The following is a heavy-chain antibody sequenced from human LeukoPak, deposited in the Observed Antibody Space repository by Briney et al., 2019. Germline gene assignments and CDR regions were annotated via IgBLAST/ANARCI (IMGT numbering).Heavy chain of an antibody. D-gene: IGHD2-2*01. CDR3: ARARIVVVPAARTAGSFDY. CDR1: GGSISSGDYY. J-gene: IGHJ4*02. V-gene: IGHV4-30-4*08. Sequence: SETPSLTCTVSGGSISSGDYYWSWIRQPPGKGLEWIGYIYYSGSTYYNPSLKSRVTISVDTSKNQFSLKLSSVTAADTAVYYCARARIVVVPAARTAGSFDYWGQGTLVTVSS. CDR2: IYYSGST.